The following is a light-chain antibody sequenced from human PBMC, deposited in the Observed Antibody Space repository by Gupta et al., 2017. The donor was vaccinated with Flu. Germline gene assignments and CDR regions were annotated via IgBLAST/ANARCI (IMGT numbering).Light chain of an antibody. Sequence: IVLTQSPGTLSLSPGERATLSCRASQSVSSIYVAWFQQKPGQAPRLLIYDASSRATGIPDRFSGSGSGTDFTLTISRLEPEDFAVYYCKQYGTSPPTFGQGTKVEIK. J-gene: IGKJ1*01. V-gene: IGKV3-20*01. CDR3: KQYGTSPPT. CDR1: QSVSSIY. CDR2: DAS.